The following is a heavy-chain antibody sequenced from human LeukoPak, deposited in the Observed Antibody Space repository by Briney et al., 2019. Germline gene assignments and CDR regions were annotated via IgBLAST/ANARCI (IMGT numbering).Heavy chain of an antibody. V-gene: IGHV1-18*01. Sequence: GASVKVSCKASGYTFTSYGISWVRQAPGQGLEWMGWISAYNGNTNYAQKLQGRVTMTTDTSTSTAYMELSSLRSEDTAVYYCARASSYDSSGYTPQDYWGQGTLVTVSS. CDR1: GYTFTSYG. D-gene: IGHD3-22*01. CDR2: ISAYNGNT. CDR3: ARASSYDSSGYTPQDY. J-gene: IGHJ4*02.